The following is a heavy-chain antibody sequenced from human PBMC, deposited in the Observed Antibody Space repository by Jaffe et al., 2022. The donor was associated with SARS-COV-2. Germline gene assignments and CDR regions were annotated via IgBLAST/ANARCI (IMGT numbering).Heavy chain of an antibody. CDR2: INPNSGVT. D-gene: IGHD3-10*01. J-gene: IGHJ6*02. CDR1: GYSFIGYY. V-gene: IGHV1-2*04. CDR3: AREQYYYGSGTSYSPGGMDV. Sequence: QVQLVQSGAEVKKPGASVKVSCKASGYSFIGYYLHWVRQAPGQGLEWMGWINPNSGVTNYAQKFQGWVTMTRDTSISTAYMELSRLTSDDTAVYYCAREQYYYGSGTSYSPGGMDVWGQGTTVAVSS.